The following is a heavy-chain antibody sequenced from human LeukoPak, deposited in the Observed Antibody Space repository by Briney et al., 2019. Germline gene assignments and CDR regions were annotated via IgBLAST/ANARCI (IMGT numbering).Heavy chain of an antibody. J-gene: IGHJ4*02. Sequence: ASVKVSCKASGYTFTGYYMHWVRQAPGQGLEWMGRINPNSGGTNYAQKFQGRVTMTRDTSISTAYMELSRLRSDDTAVYYCARVYYYGSGSFDYWGQGTLVTVS. V-gene: IGHV1-2*06. CDR2: INPNSGGT. CDR3: ARVYYYGSGSFDY. D-gene: IGHD3-10*01. CDR1: GYTFTGYY.